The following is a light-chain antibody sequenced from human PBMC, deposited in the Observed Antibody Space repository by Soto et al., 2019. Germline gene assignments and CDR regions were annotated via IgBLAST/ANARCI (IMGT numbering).Light chain of an antibody. J-gene: IGKJ1*01. V-gene: IGKV3-20*01. CDR3: QQYGSSPWT. CDR2: AAS. CDR1: QSVSSY. Sequence: IVVTQSPATLSLSPGERATLSCSASQSVSSYLVWHQQKPGQAPRLLIYAASRRATGIPDRFSGSGSGTDFTLTISRLEPEDFAVYYCQQYGSSPWTFGQGTKVDIK.